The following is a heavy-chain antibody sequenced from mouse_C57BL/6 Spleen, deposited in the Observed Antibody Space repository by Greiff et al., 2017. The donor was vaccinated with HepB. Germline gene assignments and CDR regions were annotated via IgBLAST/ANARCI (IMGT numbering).Heavy chain of an antibody. CDR3: ARITTGDY. J-gene: IGHJ2*01. CDR2: IDPSDSYT. CDR1: GYTFTSYW. D-gene: IGHD1-1*01. Sequence: QVQLQQPGAELVKPGASVKLSCKASGYTFTSYWMQWVNQRPGQGLEWIGEIDPSDSYTNYNQKFKGKATLTVDTSSSTAYMQLSSLTSEDSAVYYCARITTGDYWGQGTTLTVSS. V-gene: IGHV1-50*01.